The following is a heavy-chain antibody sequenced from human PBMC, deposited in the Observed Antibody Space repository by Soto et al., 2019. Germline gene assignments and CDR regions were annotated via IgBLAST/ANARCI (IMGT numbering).Heavy chain of an antibody. CDR2: NDHGGTT. CDR1: GYSISRSSY. Sequence: PXETLALTCTVSGYSISRSSYWWCIRQASGKGPEWIASNDHGGTTFYNPSLKSRITISVDTSNNQFSLKMTSVTAADTAVYYCARVHVTVVAGSTFDYWGHGTLVTVSS. CDR3: ARVHVTVVAGSTFDY. V-gene: IGHV4-38-2*02. J-gene: IGHJ4*01. D-gene: IGHD2-2*01.